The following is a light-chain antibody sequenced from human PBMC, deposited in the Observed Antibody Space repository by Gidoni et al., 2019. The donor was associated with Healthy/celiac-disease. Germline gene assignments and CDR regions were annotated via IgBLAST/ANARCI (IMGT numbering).Light chain of an antibody. Sequence: EIVMPQSPATLSVSPGERATLSCRASQSVNSNLAWYQQKPGQAPRLLIYGASTRATGIPARFSGSGAGTEFTLTISSLQSEDFAVYYCQQYNNWPPVTFGQGTRLEIK. CDR2: GAS. V-gene: IGKV3-15*01. CDR3: QQYNNWPPVT. CDR1: QSVNSN. J-gene: IGKJ5*01.